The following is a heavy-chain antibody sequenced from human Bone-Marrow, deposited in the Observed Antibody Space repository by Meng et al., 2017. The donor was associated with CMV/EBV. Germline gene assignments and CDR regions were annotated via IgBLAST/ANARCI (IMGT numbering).Heavy chain of an antibody. Sequence: SETLSLTCTVSGGSINSFYWSWIRQSPGKGLEWIGYIYYTGSTNYDPSLKSRVTISVDKSKNQFSLRLNSVTPADTAVYYCARWGDYGDYCDYWGQGTLVTVSS. CDR3: ARWGDYGDYCDY. V-gene: IGHV4-59*01. J-gene: IGHJ4*02. CDR2: IYYTGST. CDR1: GGSINSFY. D-gene: IGHD4-17*01.